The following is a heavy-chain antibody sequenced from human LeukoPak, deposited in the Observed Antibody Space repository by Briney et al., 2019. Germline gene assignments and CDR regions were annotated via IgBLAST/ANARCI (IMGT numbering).Heavy chain of an antibody. J-gene: IGHJ3*02. V-gene: IGHV4-61*01. CDR3: ARSPYSSGWYAFDI. Sequence: SETLSLTCTVSGGSVSSGSYYWSWIRQPPGKGLEWIGYIYYSGSTNYNPSLKSRATISVDTSKNQFSLKLSSVTAADTAVYYCARSPYSSGWYAFDIWGQGTMVTVSS. D-gene: IGHD6-19*01. CDR1: GGSVSSGSYY. CDR2: IYYSGST.